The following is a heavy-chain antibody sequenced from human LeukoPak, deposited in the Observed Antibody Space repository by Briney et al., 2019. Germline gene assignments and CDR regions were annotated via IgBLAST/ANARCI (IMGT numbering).Heavy chain of an antibody. Sequence: GASVKVSCKTSGYSFTDYYIHWVRQAPGQGVEWMGWINPKSGRTSSARKFQDRVTMTRDPSISTVYMDMAWLTSDDTAIYFCARADFVDAGPYLIGPWGQGTLVTVSS. CDR2: INPKSGRT. V-gene: IGHV1-2*02. D-gene: IGHD3-3*01. CDR1: GYSFTDYY. CDR3: ARADFVDAGPYLIGP. J-gene: IGHJ5*02.